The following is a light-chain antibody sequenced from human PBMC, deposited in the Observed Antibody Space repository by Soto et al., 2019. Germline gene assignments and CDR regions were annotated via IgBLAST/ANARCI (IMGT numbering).Light chain of an antibody. J-gene: IGKJ5*01. Sequence: IRMSHSASSLSATVLYRVTITCLASQGISNWLAWYQQKPGRVPKLLIYAASTLHSGVPSRFSGSGSGTDFTLTISSLQPEDSATYYCQQSYSTPIPSGQRTRLEIK. CDR1: QGISNW. CDR3: QQSYSTPIP. CDR2: AAS. V-gene: IGKV1-27*01.